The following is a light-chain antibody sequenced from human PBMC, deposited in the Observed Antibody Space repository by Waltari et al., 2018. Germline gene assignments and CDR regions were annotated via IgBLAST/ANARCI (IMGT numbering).Light chain of an antibody. CDR3: SSYAGDNILI. CDR1: SSDVAFYDF. V-gene: IGLV2-8*01. Sequence: QSALTQPPSASGSPGQSVSISCTGTSSDVAFYDFVSWYKQDPGKAPKLIIYDVNKRPSGVPGPFSGSKSGNTASLIVSGLQADDEAYYYCSSYAGDNILIFGGGTKLTV. CDR2: DVN. J-gene: IGLJ2*01.